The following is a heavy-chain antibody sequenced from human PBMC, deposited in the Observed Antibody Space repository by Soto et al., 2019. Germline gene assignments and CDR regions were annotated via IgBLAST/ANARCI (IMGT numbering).Heavy chain of an antibody. D-gene: IGHD6-19*01. Sequence: SETQSLPCTVSGGSISSISYHRGWIRQPPGKGLEWIGSIYYSGSTYYNPSLKSRVTISVDTSKNQFSLKLSSVTAADTAVYYCASNSGSGWYKVYYYYGMDVWGQGTTVTVS. CDR3: ASNSGSGWYKVYYYYGMDV. J-gene: IGHJ6*02. V-gene: IGHV4-39*01. CDR1: GGSISSISYH. CDR2: IYYSGST.